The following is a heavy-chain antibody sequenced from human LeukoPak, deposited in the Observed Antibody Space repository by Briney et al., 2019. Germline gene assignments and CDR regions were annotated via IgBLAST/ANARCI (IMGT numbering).Heavy chain of an antibody. V-gene: IGHV1-69*13. CDR1: GGTFSSYA. D-gene: IGHD1-26*01. CDR3: ARGRVGATTSRYFDY. Sequence: ASVKVSCKASGGTFSSYAINWVRQAPGQGLEWMGGIIPIFGTANYAQKFQGRVTITADESTSTAYMELSSLRSEDTAVYYCARGRVGATTSRYFDYWGQGTLVTVSS. CDR2: IIPIFGTA. J-gene: IGHJ4*02.